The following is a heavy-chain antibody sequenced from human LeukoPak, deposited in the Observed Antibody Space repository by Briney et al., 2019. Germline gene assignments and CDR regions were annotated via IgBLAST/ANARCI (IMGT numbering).Heavy chain of an antibody. J-gene: IGHJ6*02. CDR2: IYWDDDK. CDR1: GFSLSTSGVG. V-gene: IGHV2-5*02. Sequence: SGPTLVKPTQTLTLTCTFSGFSLSTSGVGVGWIRQPPGKALEWLALIYWDDDKRYSPSLKSRLTSTKDTSKNQVVLTMTNMDPVDTATYYCAHISSGWRTRHYYYGMDVWGQGTTVTVSS. D-gene: IGHD6-19*01. CDR3: AHISSGWRTRHYYYGMDV.